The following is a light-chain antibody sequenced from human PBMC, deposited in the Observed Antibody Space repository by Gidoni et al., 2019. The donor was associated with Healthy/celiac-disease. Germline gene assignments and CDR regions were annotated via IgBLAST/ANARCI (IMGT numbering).Light chain of an antibody. Sequence: SYELTQPPSVSVSPGQTASITCSGDKLGDKYACWYQQKPGQSPVLVIYQDNKRASGIPERFSGSNSGNTATLTISGTQAVDEADYYCQAWDSSTYVFGTGTKVTVL. CDR2: QDN. CDR3: QAWDSSTYV. V-gene: IGLV3-1*01. J-gene: IGLJ1*01. CDR1: KLGDKY.